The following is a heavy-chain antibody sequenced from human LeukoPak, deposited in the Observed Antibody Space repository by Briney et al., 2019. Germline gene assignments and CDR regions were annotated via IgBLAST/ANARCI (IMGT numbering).Heavy chain of an antibody. V-gene: IGHV1-24*01. Sequence: ASVKVSCKVSGYTLTELSMHWVRQAPGKGLEWMGGFDPEDGETIYAQKFQGRVTMTEDTSTDTAYMELSSLRSEDTAVYYCAKGKKQWLDRKWDFWGQGTLATVSS. J-gene: IGHJ4*02. CDR2: FDPEDGET. CDR1: GYTLTELS. CDR3: AKGKKQWLDRKWDF. D-gene: IGHD6-19*01.